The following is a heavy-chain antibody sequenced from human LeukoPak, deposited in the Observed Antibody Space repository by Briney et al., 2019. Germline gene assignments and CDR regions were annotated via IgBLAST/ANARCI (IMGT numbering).Heavy chain of an antibody. CDR3: AREGSGWYNDAFDI. J-gene: IGHJ3*02. CDR1: GFIFNNYG. CDR2: ISNDGGGT. D-gene: IGHD6-19*01. Sequence: GGSLRLSCAASGFIFNNYGLVWVRQAPGKGLEWVSAISNDGGGTTYADFVKGRFTISRDNSKNTLHLRMNSLRAEDTAVYYCAREGSGWYNDAFDIWGQGTVVTVSS. V-gene: IGHV3-23*01.